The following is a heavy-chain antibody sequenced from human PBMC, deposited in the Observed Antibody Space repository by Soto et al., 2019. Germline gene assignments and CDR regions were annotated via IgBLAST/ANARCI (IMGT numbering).Heavy chain of an antibody. Sequence: SLRLSCAAPGFTFSSYAMSWVRQAPGKGLEWVSAISGSGGSTYYADSVKGRFTISRDNSKNTLYLQMNSLRAEDTAVYYCAKAPTLEWLLSYGMDVWGQGTTVTVSS. J-gene: IGHJ6*02. D-gene: IGHD3-3*01. CDR2: ISGSGGST. CDR3: AKAPTLEWLLSYGMDV. V-gene: IGHV3-23*01. CDR1: GFTFSSYA.